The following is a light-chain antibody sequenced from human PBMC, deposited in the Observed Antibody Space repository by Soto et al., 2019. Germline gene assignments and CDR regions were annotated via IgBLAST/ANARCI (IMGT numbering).Light chain of an antibody. CDR2: EVS. CDR1: SSDVGRYKF. CDR3: SSSTSTSTLMI. Sequence: QSALTQPASVSGSPGQSITISCTGTSSDVGRYKFVSWYQQYPGKAPRLMMYEVSNRPSGVSNRFSGSKSGNTASLTISGLQTEDEAIYYYSSSTSTSTLMIFGGGTKLTVL. J-gene: IGLJ2*01. V-gene: IGLV2-14*01.